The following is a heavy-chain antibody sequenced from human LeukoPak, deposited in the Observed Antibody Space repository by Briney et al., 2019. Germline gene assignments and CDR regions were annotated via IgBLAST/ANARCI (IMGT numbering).Heavy chain of an antibody. D-gene: IGHD4-23*01. V-gene: IGHV3-48*02. CDR1: GFTFSSYS. CDR3: AKNPIIGKGLD. J-gene: IGHJ4*02. Sequence: GGSLRLSCAGSGFTFSSYSMNGVRHAPGKGLQWVSYIGHTGSITDYADSVKGRFTISRDNSKNTLYLQMNSLRDEDTAVYYCAKNPIIGKGLDWGQGTLVTVYS. CDR2: IGHTGSIT.